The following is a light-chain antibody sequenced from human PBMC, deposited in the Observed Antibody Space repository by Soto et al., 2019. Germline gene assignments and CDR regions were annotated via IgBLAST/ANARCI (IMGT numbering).Light chain of an antibody. J-gene: IGLJ1*01. CDR2: EVV. CDR1: KSDSGVYDF. Sequence: QSVLTQPPSASGSPGQAVTISCTGTKSDSGVYDFVSWYQHHPGKAPRLIIYEVVQRPSGVPDRFSGSKSGNTASLTVSGLQAADEADYFCKSYACSNTYVFGSGTKVTVL. CDR3: KSYACSNTYV. V-gene: IGLV2-8*01.